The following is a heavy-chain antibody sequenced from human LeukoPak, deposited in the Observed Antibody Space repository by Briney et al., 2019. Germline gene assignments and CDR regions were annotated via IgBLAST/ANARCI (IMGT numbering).Heavy chain of an antibody. CDR2: ISSSGSTI. CDR3: ARSGTGYLTEDY. V-gene: IGHV3-11*01. Sequence: GGSLRLSCAASGFTFSAYAMSWFRQAPGKGLEWVSYISSSGSTIYYADSVKSRFTISRDNAKNSLYLQMNSLRAEDTAVYYCARSGTGYLTEDYWGQGTLVTVSS. D-gene: IGHD3-10*01. J-gene: IGHJ4*02. CDR1: GFTFSAYA.